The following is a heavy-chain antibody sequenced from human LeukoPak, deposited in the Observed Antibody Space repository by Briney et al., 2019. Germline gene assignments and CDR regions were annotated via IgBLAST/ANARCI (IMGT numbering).Heavy chain of an antibody. J-gene: IGHJ6*02. Sequence: PGGSLRLSCAASGFTFSSYGMHWVRQAPGKGLEWVAVIWYDGSNKYYADSVKGRFTISRDNSKNTLYLQMNSLRAEDTAVYYCASEADPLYGMDVWGQGTTVTVSS. V-gene: IGHV3-33*08. CDR1: GFTFSSYG. CDR2: IWYDGSNK. CDR3: ASEADPLYGMDV.